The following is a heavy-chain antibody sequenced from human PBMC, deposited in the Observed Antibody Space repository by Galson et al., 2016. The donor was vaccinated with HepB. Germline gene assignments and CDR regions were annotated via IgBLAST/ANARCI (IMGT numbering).Heavy chain of an antibody. J-gene: IGHJ4*02. CDR3: ARTYYNFLTGYYRYYFGF. CDR2: IHDSGST. CDR1: GGSIRGGDYY. Sequence: LSLTCTVSGGSIRGGDYYWSWIRQPPGKGLEWIGFIHDSGSTYYNPTLNSRLTISVDRAKNRFSLRLSSVTVADTAVYHCARTYYNFLTGYYRYYFGFWGQGTLVTVSS. D-gene: IGHD3-9*01. V-gene: IGHV4-30-4*01.